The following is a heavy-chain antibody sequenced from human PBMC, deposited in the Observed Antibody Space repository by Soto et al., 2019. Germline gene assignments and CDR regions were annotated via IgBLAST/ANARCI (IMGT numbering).Heavy chain of an antibody. Sequence: PGGSLRLSCEASGFTFTDYWMTWVRQVPGKGLEWVANIKKDGSETYYVESVKGRFTISRDNAKNSVFLQMNSLRGEDTAVYYCAKGQWLDDHWGQGTLVTVSS. J-gene: IGHJ4*02. CDR1: GFTFTDYW. V-gene: IGHV3-7*01. D-gene: IGHD6-19*01. CDR2: IKKDGSET. CDR3: AKGQWLDDH.